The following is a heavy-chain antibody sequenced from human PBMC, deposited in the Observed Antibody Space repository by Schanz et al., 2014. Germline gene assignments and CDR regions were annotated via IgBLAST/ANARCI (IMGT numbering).Heavy chain of an antibody. CDR2: ISGSGDNT. D-gene: IGHD4-17*01. CDR1: GITFSSHA. Sequence: EVQLVESGGGLVQPGGSLRLSCAASGITFSSHAMSWVRQAPGKGLEWVSAISGSGDNTFYADSVKGRFTISRDNSKNTLSQQMSSLRAEETGRYYCEKDPHKDSGGKPQALDIWGQGTMVTVSS. J-gene: IGHJ3*02. V-gene: IGHV3-23*04. CDR3: EKDPHKDSGGKPQALDI.